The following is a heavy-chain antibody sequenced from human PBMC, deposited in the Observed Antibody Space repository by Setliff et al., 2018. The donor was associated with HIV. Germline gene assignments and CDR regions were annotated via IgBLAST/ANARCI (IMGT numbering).Heavy chain of an antibody. Sequence: SETLSLTCAVYGGSFSGYYWNRIRQPPGKGLEWIGEIIHSGGTNYNPSLKSRVTISVDTSKNQFSLKLSSVTAADTAVYYCARRSGYAEDYWGQGTQVTVSS. J-gene: IGHJ4*02. V-gene: IGHV4-34*12. CDR1: GGSFSGYY. CDR2: IIHSGGT. D-gene: IGHD5-12*01. CDR3: ARRSGYAEDY.